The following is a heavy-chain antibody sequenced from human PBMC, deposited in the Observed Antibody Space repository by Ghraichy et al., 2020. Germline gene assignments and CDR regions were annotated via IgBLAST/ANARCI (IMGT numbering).Heavy chain of an antibody. Sequence: SQTLSLTCTVSGGSISSYYWSWIRQPPGKGLEWIGYIYYSGSTNYNPSLKSRVTISVDTSKNQFSLKLSSVTAADTAVYYCARRIVGATEAYYYYYMDVWGKGTTVTVSS. CDR3: ARRIVGATEAYYYYYMDV. V-gene: IGHV4-59*08. CDR2: IYYSGST. D-gene: IGHD1-26*01. J-gene: IGHJ6*03. CDR1: GGSISSYY.